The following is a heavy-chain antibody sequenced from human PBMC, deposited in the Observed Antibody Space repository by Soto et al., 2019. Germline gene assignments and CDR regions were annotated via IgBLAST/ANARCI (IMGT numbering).Heavy chain of an antibody. Sequence: PSETLSLTCAVDGGSFNGYYWTWIRQTPGKGLEWIGEINHGGGTKYNPSLNSRVTILIDTSKNQFSLKLNSVTAADTAVYFCAREEVPQWFSKGYYGMDVWGQGTTVTVSS. D-gene: IGHD6-13*01. CDR3: AREEVPQWFSKGYYGMDV. CDR2: INHGGGT. J-gene: IGHJ6*02. V-gene: IGHV4-34*01. CDR1: GGSFNGYY.